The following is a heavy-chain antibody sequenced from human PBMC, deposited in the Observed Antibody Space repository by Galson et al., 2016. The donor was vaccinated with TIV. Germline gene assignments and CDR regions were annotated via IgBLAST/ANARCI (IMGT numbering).Heavy chain of an antibody. CDR3: VKGAGRYSRSWYFDY. CDR1: GFTFDDYA. J-gene: IGHJ4*02. Sequence: SLRLSCAASGFTFDDYAMHWVRQAPGRGLEWVSSISWNSDTIVYADSMKGRFTISRDNSKNSLYLQMNSLTSDDTALYYCVKGAGRYSRSWYFDYWGQGTLVTVPS. CDR2: ISWNSDTI. V-gene: IGHV3-9*01. D-gene: IGHD6-13*01.